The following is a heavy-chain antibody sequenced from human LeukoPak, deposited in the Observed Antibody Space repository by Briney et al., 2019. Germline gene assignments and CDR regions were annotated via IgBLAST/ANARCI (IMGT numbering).Heavy chain of an antibody. D-gene: IGHD3-10*01. V-gene: IGHV3-21*04. CDR2: ISPSSHYI. CDR1: GFTFSNYS. J-gene: IGHJ4*02. Sequence: GGSLRLSCAGSGFTFSNYSINWVRQAPGKGLEWVSSISPSSHYIYYADSVRGRLTVSRDNSKNTLYLQMNSLRAEDTAVYYCARYDGGSGPFDYWGQGTLVTVSS. CDR3: ARYDGGSGPFDY.